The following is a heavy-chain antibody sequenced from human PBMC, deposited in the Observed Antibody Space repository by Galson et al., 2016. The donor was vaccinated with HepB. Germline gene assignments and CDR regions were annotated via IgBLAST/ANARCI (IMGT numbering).Heavy chain of an antibody. Sequence: SLRLSCAASGFVFSASGMNWVRQAPGKGLEWVSYISSSSTYIYYSDSLKGRFTISRDNAENSLYLQMSSLRVEDTAVYYCARDRAYCTNNICPSHFDYWGQGTLVTVSS. CDR3: ARDRAYCTNNICPSHFDY. V-gene: IGHV3-21*01. J-gene: IGHJ4*03. D-gene: IGHD2-8*01. CDR1: GFVFSASG. CDR2: ISSSSTYI.